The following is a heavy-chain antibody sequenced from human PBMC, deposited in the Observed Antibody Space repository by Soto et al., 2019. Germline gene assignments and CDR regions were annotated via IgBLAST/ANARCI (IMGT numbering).Heavy chain of an antibody. CDR3: AIDVGRGSFWSYFDY. D-gene: IGHD6-13*01. CDR2: VWYDGTNE. Sequence: ESGGGVAQPGRSLRLSCAASGFTFSSNGMHWVRQAPGKGLEWVAVVWYDGTNEYYADSVKGRFTISRDNSKHTLYLQMNSLRAEDTAVYYCAIDVGRGSFWSYFDYWGQGNLVTVSS. CDR1: GFTFSSNG. V-gene: IGHV3-33*01. J-gene: IGHJ4*02.